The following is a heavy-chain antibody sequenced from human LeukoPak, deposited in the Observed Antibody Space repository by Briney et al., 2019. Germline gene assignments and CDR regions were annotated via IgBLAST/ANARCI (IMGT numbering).Heavy chain of an antibody. CDR1: GFTFSSCS. V-gene: IGHV3-21*01. J-gene: IGHJ6*02. D-gene: IGHD2-21*02. Sequence: GGSLRLSCAASGFTFSSCSMNWVRQAPGKGLEWVSSISGSSSYIYYADSVKGRFTISRDNAKNSLYLQMNSLRAEDTALYYCARDMTYYYYGMDVWGQGTTVTVSS. CDR3: ARDMTYYYYGMDV. CDR2: ISGSSSYI.